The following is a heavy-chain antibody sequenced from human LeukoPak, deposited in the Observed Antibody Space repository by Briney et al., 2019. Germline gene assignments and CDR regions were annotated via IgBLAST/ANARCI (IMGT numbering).Heavy chain of an antibody. CDR1: GYTFTSYG. V-gene: IGHV1-18*01. CDR3: ARDLFVAVAGTNYFDY. D-gene: IGHD6-19*01. J-gene: IGHJ4*02. Sequence: GASVKVSCKASGYTFTSYGISWVRQAPGQGLEWMGWISAYNGNTNYAQKLQGRVTMTTDTSTSTAYMELRSLRSDDTAVYYCARDLFVAVAGTNYFDYWGQGTLVTVSS. CDR2: ISAYNGNT.